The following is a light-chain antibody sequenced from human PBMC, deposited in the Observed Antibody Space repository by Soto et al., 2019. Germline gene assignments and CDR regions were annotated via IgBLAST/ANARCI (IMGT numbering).Light chain of an antibody. CDR1: QSISSSY. V-gene: IGKV3-20*01. J-gene: IGKJ1*01. Sequence: EIVLTQSPGTLSLSPGERATLSCRASQSISSSYLAWYQQKPGQAPRLLIYGASSRATGIPDMFSGSGSGTDCTLTISRLEPEDFAVYYCQQYGSSPWTFGQGTKVDIK. CDR2: GAS. CDR3: QQYGSSPWT.